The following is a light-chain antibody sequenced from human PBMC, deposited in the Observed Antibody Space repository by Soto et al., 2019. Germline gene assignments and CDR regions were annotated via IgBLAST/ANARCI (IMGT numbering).Light chain of an antibody. V-gene: IGKV3-15*01. J-gene: IGKJ1*01. CDR2: GAS. CDR3: QQHNNWPPWT. CDR1: QSVSTK. Sequence: ERVMTQSPATLSLSPGERATLSCRASQSVSTKVAWYQQKHGQAPRLLIYGASTRATDIPARFSGSGSGTDFTLTISSLQYEDYAVYYCQQHNNWPPWTFGQGTKVEVK.